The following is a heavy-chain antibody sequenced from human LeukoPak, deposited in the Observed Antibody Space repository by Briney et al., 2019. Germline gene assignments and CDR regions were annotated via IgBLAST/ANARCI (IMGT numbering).Heavy chain of an antibody. CDR1: GYTFTNYA. Sequence: GASVKVPCKASGYTFTNYAISWVRQAPGQGLEWVARISGYNGNTDYAQKVKDRLTVTADTSTAYLEMRGLTSDDTAVYYCARDHGDFVGVRVGFDSWGQGTLVTVSS. D-gene: IGHD4-17*01. CDR3: ARDHGDFVGVRVGFDS. V-gene: IGHV1-18*01. J-gene: IGHJ4*02. CDR2: ISGYNGNT.